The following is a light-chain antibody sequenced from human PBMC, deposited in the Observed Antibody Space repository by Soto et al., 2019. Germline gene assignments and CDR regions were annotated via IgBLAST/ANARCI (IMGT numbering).Light chain of an antibody. CDR1: QSPLYSDGNTY. V-gene: IGKV2-30*01. Sequence: PLSLPVPLGQPASISCRSSQSPLYSDGNTYLSWFQQRPGQSPRRLIYKVSNRDSGVPDRFSGSGSGTDFTLKISRVEAEDVGVYYCMQGTHWPWTFGQGTKVDIK. CDR3: MQGTHWPWT. J-gene: IGKJ1*01. CDR2: KVS.